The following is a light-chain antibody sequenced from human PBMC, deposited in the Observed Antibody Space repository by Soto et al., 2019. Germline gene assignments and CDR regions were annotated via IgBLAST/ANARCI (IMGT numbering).Light chain of an antibody. CDR3: QQFKSYPSL. CDR2: DAS. Sequence: ALQLTQSPSSLSASVGDRVTITCRASQGISSALAWYQQKPGKAPKLLIYDASSLESGVPSRFSGSGSGTDFTLTISSLQPEDFATYCCQQFKSYPSLVGGGPKVEIK. CDR1: QGISSA. J-gene: IGKJ4*01. V-gene: IGKV1-13*02.